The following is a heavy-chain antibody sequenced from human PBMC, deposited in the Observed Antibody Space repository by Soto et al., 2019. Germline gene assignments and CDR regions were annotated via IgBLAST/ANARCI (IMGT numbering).Heavy chain of an antibody. V-gene: IGHV3-23*01. CDR2: ISGSGGST. D-gene: IGHD3-22*01. CDR3: AKDRPIMIVVPPYYPDY. Sequence: PGGSLRLSCAASGFTFSSYAMSWVRQAPGKGLEWVSAISGSGGSTYYADTVKVRFTISRDTSKNTLFLQMNSLRVQDTAVYYCAKDRPIMIVVPPYYPDYWCPVNLVTVSS. J-gene: IGHJ4*02. CDR1: GFTFSSYA.